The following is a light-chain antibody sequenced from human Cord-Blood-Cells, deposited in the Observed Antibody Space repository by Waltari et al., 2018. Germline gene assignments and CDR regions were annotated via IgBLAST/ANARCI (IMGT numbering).Light chain of an antibody. CDR3: CSYAGSYTWV. Sequence: QSALTQPRSVSGSPGQSVPIPCTGTSTDVGGYHYVSWYQQHPGKAPKLMIYDVSKRPSGVPDRFSGSKSGNTASLTISGLQAEDEADYYCCSYAGSYTWVFGGGTKLTVL. CDR1: STDVGGYHY. J-gene: IGLJ3*02. V-gene: IGLV2-11*01. CDR2: DVS.